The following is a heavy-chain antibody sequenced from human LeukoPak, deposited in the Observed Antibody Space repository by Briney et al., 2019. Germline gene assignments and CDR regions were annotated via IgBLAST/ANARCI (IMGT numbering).Heavy chain of an antibody. V-gene: IGHV3-48*03. CDR1: GFTLSTFE. CDR2: INGADDVE. Sequence: GGSLRLSCAASGFTLSTFEMNWVRQAPGKGPEWVAHINGADDVEFYNDSVRGRFTMSRENATDLLYLQMNSLRDEDTAVYYCARDTVNGPFVISLALWGQGVLVTVSS. J-gene: IGHJ4*02. CDR3: ARDTVNGPFVISLAL. D-gene: IGHD2-8*01.